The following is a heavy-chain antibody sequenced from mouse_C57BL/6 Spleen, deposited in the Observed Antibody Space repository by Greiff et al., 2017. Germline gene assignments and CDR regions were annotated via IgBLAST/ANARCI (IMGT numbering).Heavy chain of an antibody. J-gene: IGHJ4*01. D-gene: IGHD3-3*01. CDR3: ARRALAMDY. V-gene: IGHV3-6*01. CDR2: ISYDGSN. CDR1: GYSITSGYY. Sequence: EVKLMESGPGLVKPSQSLSLTCSVTGYSITSGYYWNWIRQFPGNKLEWMGYISYDGSNNYNPSLKNRISITRDTSKNQFFLKLNSVTTEDTATYYCARRALAMDYWGQGTSVTVSS.